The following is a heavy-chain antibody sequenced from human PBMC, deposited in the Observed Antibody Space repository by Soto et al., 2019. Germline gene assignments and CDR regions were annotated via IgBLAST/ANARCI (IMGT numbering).Heavy chain of an antibody. CDR3: AKARGGIDY. J-gene: IGHJ4*02. CDR2: ISWDSYSI. Sequence: EVQLVESGGGLVQPGRSLRLSCVGSGFTFDDYGMHWVRQAPGKGLEWVSGISWDSYSIGYADSVKGRFTISRDNAKNSLYLQTNSLKSEDTALYYCAKARGGIDYWGQGTLVTASS. CDR1: GFTFDDYG. D-gene: IGHD3-16*01. V-gene: IGHV3-9*01.